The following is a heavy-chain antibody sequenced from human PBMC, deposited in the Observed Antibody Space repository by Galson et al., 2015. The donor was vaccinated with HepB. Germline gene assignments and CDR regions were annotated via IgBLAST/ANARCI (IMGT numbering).Heavy chain of an antibody. CDR3: ARALGAARLILFGY. V-gene: IGHV3-21*01. CDR1: GLSFSRSC. J-gene: IGHJ4*02. Sequence: SLRLSCAVSGLSFSRSCMNWVRQAPGKGLEWDSSISSSSSSIYYSHSVKGRFTISRDNAKHSLYRQMNSLRVEDTAVYYCARALGAARLILFGYWGQGTLVTVSS. D-gene: IGHD6-6*01. CDR2: ISSSSSSI.